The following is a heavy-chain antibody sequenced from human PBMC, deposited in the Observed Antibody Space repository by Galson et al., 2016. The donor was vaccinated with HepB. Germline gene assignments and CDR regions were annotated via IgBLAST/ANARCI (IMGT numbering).Heavy chain of an antibody. CDR2: FDPVDGEI. J-gene: IGHJ4*02. Sequence: SVKVSCKVSGYPLTELSMHWVRQAPGKGLEWMGGFDPVDGEIIYAQKFQGRVFMTDDTSTDTTYMELSSLTSEDTAVYYCAAIRWELLRWGPFDYWGQGSLVTVSS. V-gene: IGHV1-24*01. CDR1: GYPLTELS. CDR3: AAIRWELLRWGPFDY. D-gene: IGHD1-26*01.